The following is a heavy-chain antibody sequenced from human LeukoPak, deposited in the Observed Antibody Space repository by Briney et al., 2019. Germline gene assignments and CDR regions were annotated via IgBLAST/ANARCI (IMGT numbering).Heavy chain of an antibody. J-gene: IGHJ4*02. D-gene: IGHD6-13*01. CDR1: GGTFSSYA. V-gene: IGHV1-69*05. Sequence: SVKVSCKASGGTFSSYAISWVRQAPGQGLEWMGGIIPIFGTANYAQKFQGRVTMTRDTSISTAYTELSRLRSDDTAVYYCARRKQQPYDYWGQGTLVTVSS. CDR3: ARRKQQPYDY. CDR2: IIPIFGTA.